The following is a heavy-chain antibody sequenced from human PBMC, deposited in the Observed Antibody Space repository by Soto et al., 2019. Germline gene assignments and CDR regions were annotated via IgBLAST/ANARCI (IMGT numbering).Heavy chain of an antibody. D-gene: IGHD3-22*01. CDR3: ATVHAMIVLPRDAFDI. CDR2: INHSGST. CDR1: GGSFSGYY. V-gene: IGHV4-34*01. J-gene: IGHJ3*02. Sequence: SETLSLTCAAYGGSFSGYYWSWIRQPPGKGLEWIGEINHSGSTNYNPSLKSRVTISVDTSKNQFSLKLSSVTAADTAVYYCATVHAMIVLPRDAFDIWGQGTMVTVSS.